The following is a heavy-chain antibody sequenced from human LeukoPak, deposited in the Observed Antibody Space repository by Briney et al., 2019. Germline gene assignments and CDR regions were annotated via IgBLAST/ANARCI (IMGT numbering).Heavy chain of an antibody. D-gene: IGHD3-22*01. CDR2: ISGNGGTT. V-gene: IGHV3-48*04. CDR3: ARDLDSGDYFFAY. CDR1: GFSFGSYG. Sequence: GGSLRLSCAASGFSFGSYGLSWVRQTPGKGLQWVSYISGNGGTTHYADSVEGRFTISRDNAKNSLYLQMSSLRAEDTAVYYCARDLDSGDYFFAYWGQGTPVTVSS. J-gene: IGHJ4*02.